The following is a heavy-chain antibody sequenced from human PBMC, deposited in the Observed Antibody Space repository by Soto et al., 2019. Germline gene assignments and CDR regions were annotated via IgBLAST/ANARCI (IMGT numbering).Heavy chain of an antibody. V-gene: IGHV3-64D*06. CDR3: VHPRSTVQIPPT. Sequence: GGSLRLSCSASGFTFSMFAMHWVRQAPGKGLEYVSGISSNGDSTYYADSVKGRFTISRDNSKNTLYLQMSSLRAVDTAVYYCVHPRSTVQIPPTWGQGTLVTI. J-gene: IGHJ5*02. CDR2: ISSNGDST. CDR1: GFTFSMFA. D-gene: IGHD4-17*01.